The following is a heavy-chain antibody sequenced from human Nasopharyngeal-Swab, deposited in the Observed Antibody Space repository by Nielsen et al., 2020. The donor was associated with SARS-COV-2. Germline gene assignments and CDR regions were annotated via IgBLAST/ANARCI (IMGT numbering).Heavy chain of an antibody. CDR3: ARDRAPYYYDSSGNDAFDI. Sequence: SVKVSCNASGGPFSSYAISWVRQAPGQGLEWMGGIIPILGIANYAQKFQGRVTITADKSTSTAYMELSSLRSEDTAVYYCARDRAPYYYDSSGNDAFDIWGQGTMVTVSS. CDR1: GGPFSSYA. D-gene: IGHD3-22*01. V-gene: IGHV1-69*10. J-gene: IGHJ3*02. CDR2: IIPILGIA.